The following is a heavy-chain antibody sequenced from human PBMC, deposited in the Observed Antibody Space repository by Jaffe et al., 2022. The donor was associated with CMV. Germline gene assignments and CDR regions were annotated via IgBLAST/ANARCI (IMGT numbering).Heavy chain of an antibody. J-gene: IGHJ4*02. V-gene: IGHV1-18*04. CDR2: ISAYNGNT. CDR3: ARSSQPPPLRYFDWLLAYDY. D-gene: IGHD3-9*01. Sequence: QVQLVQSGAEVKKPGASVKVSCKASGYTFTSYGISWVRQAPGQGLEWMGWISAYNGNTNYAQKLQGRVTMTTDTSTSTAYMELRSLRSDDTAVYYCARSSQPPPLRYFDWLLAYDYWGQGTLVTVSS. CDR1: GYTFTSYG.